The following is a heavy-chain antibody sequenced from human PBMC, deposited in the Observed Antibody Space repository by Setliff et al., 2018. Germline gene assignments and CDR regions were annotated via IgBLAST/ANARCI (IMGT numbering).Heavy chain of an antibody. CDR1: GFTLSSYW. D-gene: IGHD3-16*01. Sequence: GSLRLSCAASGFTLSSYWMSWVRQAPGKGLEWVANIKQDGSEKYYVDSVKGRFTISRDNAKNSLFLQTNSLRAEDTAVYYCARDGGEYWGQGTLVTVSS. J-gene: IGHJ4*02. V-gene: IGHV3-7*01. CDR3: ARDGGEY. CDR2: IKQDGSEK.